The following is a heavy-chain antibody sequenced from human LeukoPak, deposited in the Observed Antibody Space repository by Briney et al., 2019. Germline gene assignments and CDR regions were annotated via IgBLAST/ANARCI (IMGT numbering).Heavy chain of an antibody. CDR2: IHHSGST. CDR1: GYSISSGYY. Sequence: SETLSLTCIVSGYSISSGYYWGWIRQPPGKGLEWIGNIHHSGSTYYNPSLKSRVTTSVDTSKNQLSLKLSSVTAADTAVYYCARQDRSDAFDIWGQGTMVTVSS. D-gene: IGHD2-15*01. J-gene: IGHJ3*02. CDR3: ARQDRSDAFDI. V-gene: IGHV4-38-2*02.